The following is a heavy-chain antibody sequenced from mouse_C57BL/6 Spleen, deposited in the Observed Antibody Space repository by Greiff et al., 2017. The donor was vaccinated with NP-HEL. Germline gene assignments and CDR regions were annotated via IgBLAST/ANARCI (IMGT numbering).Heavy chain of an antibody. Sequence: QVQLKQPGAELVKPGASVKLSCKASGYTFTSYWMHWVKQRPGQGLEWIGMIHPNSGSTNYTEKFKSKATLTVDKSSSTAYMQLSSLTSEDSAVYYCARLTTVEGLDYWGQGTTLTVSS. CDR3: ARLTTVEGLDY. V-gene: IGHV1-64*01. D-gene: IGHD1-1*01. CDR1: GYTFTSYW. J-gene: IGHJ2*01. CDR2: IHPNSGST.